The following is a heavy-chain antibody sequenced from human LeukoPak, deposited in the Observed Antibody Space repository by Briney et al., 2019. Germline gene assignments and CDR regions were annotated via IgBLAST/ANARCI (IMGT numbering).Heavy chain of an antibody. J-gene: IGHJ4*02. Sequence: SETQSLTCTVSGGSISSSSYYWGWIRQPPGKGLEWIGSLYYSGSTYYNPSLKSRVTISVDTSKNQFSLKLSSVTAADTAVYYCASQYSGYDLISFKRPKKYFDYWGQGTLVTVSS. CDR3: ASQYSGYDLISFKRPKKYFDY. V-gene: IGHV4-39*01. D-gene: IGHD5-12*01. CDR1: GGSISSSSYY. CDR2: LYYSGST.